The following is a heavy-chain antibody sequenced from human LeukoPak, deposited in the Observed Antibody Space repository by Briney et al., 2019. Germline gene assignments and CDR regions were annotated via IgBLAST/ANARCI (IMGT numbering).Heavy chain of an antibody. J-gene: IGHJ5*02. V-gene: IGHV4-4*07. CDR3: ARGGDILTVFWFDP. Sequence: SETLSLTCTVSGASMSNSFWSWIRQPAGKGLEWIGRIYSSGRTNYNPSLKSRVTLSIDTSNNQFSLKLTSVTATDTAVYYCARGGDILTVFWFDPWGQGTLVTVSS. CDR2: IYSSGRT. CDR1: GASMSNSF. D-gene: IGHD3-9*01.